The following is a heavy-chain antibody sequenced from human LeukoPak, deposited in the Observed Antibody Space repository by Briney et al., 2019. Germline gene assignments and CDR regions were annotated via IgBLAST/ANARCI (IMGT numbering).Heavy chain of an antibody. V-gene: IGHV3-66*01. J-gene: IGHJ3*01. CDR2: IYSGGTT. CDR3: ARDIQLST. Sequence: GGSLRLSCAASGFTVSTNYMSWVRQAPGKGLEWVSVIYSGGTTSYAESVKGRFTISRDNSKNTLYLQMNSLRAEDTAIYYCARDIQLSTWGLGTMVTVSS. D-gene: IGHD5-24*01. CDR1: GFTVSTNY.